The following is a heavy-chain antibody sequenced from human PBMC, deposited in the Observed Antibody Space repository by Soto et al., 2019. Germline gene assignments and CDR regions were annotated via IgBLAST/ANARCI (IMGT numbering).Heavy chain of an antibody. CDR2: ISYDGSNK. V-gene: IGHV3-30*18. J-gene: IGHJ6*02. D-gene: IGHD6-25*01. Sequence: GGSLRLSCAASGFTFSSYGMHWVRQAPGKGLEWVAVISYDGSNKYYADSVKGRFTISRDNSKNTLYLQMNSLRAEDTAVYYCAKDLAADGYYYYGMDVWGQGTTVTVSS. CDR3: AKDLAADGYYYYGMDV. CDR1: GFTFSSYG.